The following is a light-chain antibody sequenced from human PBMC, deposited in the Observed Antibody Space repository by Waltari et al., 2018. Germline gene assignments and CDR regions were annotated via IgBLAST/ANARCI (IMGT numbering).Light chain of an antibody. CDR1: SSNIGAGYD. CDR3: QSYDSSLSGSKV. V-gene: IGLV1-40*01. CDR2: GNS. J-gene: IGLJ2*01. Sequence: QSVLTQPPSVSGAPGQRVTISCTGSSSNIGAGYDVHWYQQLPGTAPNLLSYGNSNRPSGVPDRFSGSKSGPSATLAITGLQAEDEADYYCQSYDSSLSGSKVFGGGTKLTVL.